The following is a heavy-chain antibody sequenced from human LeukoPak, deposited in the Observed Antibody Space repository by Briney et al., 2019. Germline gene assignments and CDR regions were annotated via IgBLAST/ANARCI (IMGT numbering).Heavy chain of an antibody. V-gene: IGHV3-21*01. CDR2: ISSSSSYI. Sequence: PGGSLRLSCAASGFTFSSYGMHWVRQAPGKGLEWVSSISSSSSYIYYADSVKGRFTISRDNAKNSLYLQMNSLRAEDTAVYYCARLGGYSGYGNWFDPWGQGTLVTVSS. CDR1: GFTFSSYG. J-gene: IGHJ5*02. CDR3: ARLGGYSGYGNWFDP. D-gene: IGHD5-12*01.